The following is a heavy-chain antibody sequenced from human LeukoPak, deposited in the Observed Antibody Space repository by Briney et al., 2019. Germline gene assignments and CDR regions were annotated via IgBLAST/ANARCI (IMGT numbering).Heavy chain of an antibody. CDR2: ISYDGSNK. CDR1: GFTFSSYG. J-gene: IGHJ4*02. D-gene: IGHD2-15*01. Sequence: SGGSLRLSCAASGFTFSSYGMHWVRQAPGKGLEWVAVISYDGSNKYYADSVKGRFTISRDNSKNTLYLQMNSLIAEDTAVYYCAKDLGIIGYFDYWGQGTLVTVSS. CDR3: AKDLGIIGYFDY. V-gene: IGHV3-30*18.